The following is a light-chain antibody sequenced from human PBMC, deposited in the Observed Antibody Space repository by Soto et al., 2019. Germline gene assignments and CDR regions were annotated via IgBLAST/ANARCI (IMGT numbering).Light chain of an antibody. Sequence: QSVLTQPASVSGSPGQSITISCTGTSSDVGGYKYVSWYQQHPGKAPKLIIYEVSNRPSGVSNRFSASKSGNTASLTISGLQAEDEADYYCCSYTASSTVVFGGGTKLTVL. J-gene: IGLJ2*01. CDR3: CSYTASSTVV. CDR2: EVS. V-gene: IGLV2-14*01. CDR1: SSDVGGYKY.